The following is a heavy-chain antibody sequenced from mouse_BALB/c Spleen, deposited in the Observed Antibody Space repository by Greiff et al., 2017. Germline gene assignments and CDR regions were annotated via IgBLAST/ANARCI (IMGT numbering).Heavy chain of an antibody. Sequence: EVKLMESGGGLVKPGGSLKLSCAASGFAFSSYDMSWVRQTPEKRLEWVAYISSGGGSTYYPDTVKGRFTISRDNAKNTLYLQMSSLKSEDTAMYYCARQEDDYNWYFDVWGAGTTVTVSS. V-gene: IGHV5-12-1*01. CDR2: ISSGGGST. CDR3: ARQEDDYNWYFDV. D-gene: IGHD2-4*01. J-gene: IGHJ1*01. CDR1: GFAFSSYD.